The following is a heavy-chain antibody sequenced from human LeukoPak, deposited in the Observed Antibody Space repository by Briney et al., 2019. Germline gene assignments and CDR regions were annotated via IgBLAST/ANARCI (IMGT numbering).Heavy chain of an antibody. CDR3: AGLVGRYSSGLYYYYFDY. V-gene: IGHV4-39*01. Sequence: SETLSLTCTVSGGSVSSSSYYSGWIRQPPGKGLEWIGSIYYTGSTYYNPSLKSRVSISVDMSKNQFSLNLSSVTAADTAVYYCAGLVGRYSSGLYYYYFDYWGQGTLVTVSS. CDR1: GGSVSSSSYY. D-gene: IGHD3-22*01. CDR2: IYYTGST. J-gene: IGHJ4*02.